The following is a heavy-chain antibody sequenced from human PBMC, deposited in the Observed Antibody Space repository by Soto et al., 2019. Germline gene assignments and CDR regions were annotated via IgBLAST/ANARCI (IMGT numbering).Heavy chain of an antibody. CDR2: ISHIGSV. CDR3: ARSFGWYAIDY. Sequence: QVLLQESGPGLVQPSGTLSLSCVVSGVSISSNYYWGWVRQPPGKGLEWLGVISHIGSVNYNASLKSRVTISMDKSQNQFSLKVNSVTAADTAVYFCARSFGWYAIDYWGQGTLVIVSS. D-gene: IGHD6-19*01. V-gene: IGHV4-4*02. J-gene: IGHJ4*02. CDR1: GVSISSNYY.